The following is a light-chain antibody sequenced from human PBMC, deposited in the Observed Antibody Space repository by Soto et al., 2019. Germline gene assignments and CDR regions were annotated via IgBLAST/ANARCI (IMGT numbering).Light chain of an antibody. CDR1: NSNIGSNN. CDR2: NKN. J-gene: IGLJ3*02. V-gene: IGLV1-44*01. Sequence: QLVLTQPASASGTPGQRITISCSGSNSNIGSNNVNWYQQFPGTAPKVLIYNKNQRPSGVPDRFSGSKSGTSASLAISGLQAEDEADYYCASWDDTMNGWVFGGGTKLTVL. CDR3: ASWDDTMNGWV.